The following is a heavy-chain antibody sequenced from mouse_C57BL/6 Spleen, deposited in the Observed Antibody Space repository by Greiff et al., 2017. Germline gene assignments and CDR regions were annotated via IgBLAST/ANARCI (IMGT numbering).Heavy chain of an antibody. CDR3: ARDSDGYYPFAY. Sequence: EVKVVESGGGLVQSGRSLRLSCATSGFTFSDFYMECVRQAPGKGLEWIAASRNKANDYTTEYSASVNGRFIVSRETAQSILYLQMNALRAEDTAIYYCARDSDGYYPFAYWGQGTLVTVSA. J-gene: IGHJ3*01. V-gene: IGHV7-1*01. CDR2: SRNKANDYTT. CDR1: GFTFSDFY. D-gene: IGHD2-3*01.